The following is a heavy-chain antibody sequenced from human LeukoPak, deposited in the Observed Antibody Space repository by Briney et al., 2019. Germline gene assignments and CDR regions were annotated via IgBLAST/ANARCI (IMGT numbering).Heavy chain of an antibody. J-gene: IGHJ3*02. V-gene: IGHV3-15*01. CDR3: TTCGYDQCGASYM. Sequence: GGSLRLSCAASGFTFSKAWMSWVRQAPGKGLEWVGRIKSKTDGGTIDCAAPVKGRFTISRDDSKNTVYLQMNSLKTEDTAVYYCTTCGYDQCGASYMWGQGTMVTVSS. D-gene: IGHD5-12*01. CDR2: IKSKTDGGTI. CDR1: GFTFSKAW.